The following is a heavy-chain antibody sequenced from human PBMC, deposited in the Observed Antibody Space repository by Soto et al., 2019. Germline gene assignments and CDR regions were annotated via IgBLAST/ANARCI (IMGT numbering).Heavy chain of an antibody. CDR3: ARPYDFWSGYYNFDP. D-gene: IGHD3-3*01. Sequence: ASVKVSCKASGYTFTGYYMHWVRQAPGQGLEWMGWINPNSGGTNYAQKFQGRVTMTRDTSISTAYMELSRLRSDDTAVYYCARPYDFWSGYYNFDPWGQGTLATVSS. V-gene: IGHV1-2*02. CDR2: INPNSGGT. J-gene: IGHJ5*02. CDR1: GYTFTGYY.